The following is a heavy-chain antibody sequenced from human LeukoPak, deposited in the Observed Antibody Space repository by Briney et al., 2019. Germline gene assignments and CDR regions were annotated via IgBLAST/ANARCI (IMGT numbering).Heavy chain of an antibody. Sequence: PSETLSLTCTVSGGSISSYYWSWIRQPPGKGLEWIGYIYYSGSTNYNPSLKSRVTISVDTSKNQFSLKLSSVTAADTAVYYCARDFTGFSWFAPWAQETLVTVPS. D-gene: IGHD3-9*01. CDR2: IYYSGST. CDR3: ARDFTGFSWFAP. J-gene: IGHJ5*02. V-gene: IGHV4-59*01. CDR1: GGSISSYY.